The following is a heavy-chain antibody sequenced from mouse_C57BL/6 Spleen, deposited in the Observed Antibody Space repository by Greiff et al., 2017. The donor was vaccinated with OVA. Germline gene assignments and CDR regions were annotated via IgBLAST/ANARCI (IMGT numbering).Heavy chain of an antibody. V-gene: IGHV5-6*01. CDR2: ISSGGSYT. J-gene: IGHJ2*01. CDR3: ARHETAQATDYFDY. Sequence: EVKLMESGGDLVKPGGSLKLSCAASGFTFSSYGMSWVRQTPDKRLEWVATISSGGSYTYYPDSVKGRFTISRDNAKNTLYLQMSSLKSEDTAMYYCARHETAQATDYFDYWGQGTTLTVSS. D-gene: IGHD3-2*02. CDR1: GFTFSSYG.